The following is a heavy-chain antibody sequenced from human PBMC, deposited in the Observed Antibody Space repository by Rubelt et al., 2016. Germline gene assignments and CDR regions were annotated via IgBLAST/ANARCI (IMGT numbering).Heavy chain of an antibody. V-gene: IGHV1-69*01. D-gene: IGHD3-22*01. J-gene: IGHJ4*02. Sequence: QVQLVQSGAEVKKPGSSVKVSCKASGGTFSSYAISWVRQAPGQGLEWMGGIIPIFGTANYAQKFQGRVTITADESTSTAYMELSSLRSEDTAGYYCARDPSNTSGFHAYFDYWGQGTLVTVSS. CDR1: GGTFSSYA. CDR3: ARDPSNTSGFHAYFDY. CDR2: IIPIFGTA.